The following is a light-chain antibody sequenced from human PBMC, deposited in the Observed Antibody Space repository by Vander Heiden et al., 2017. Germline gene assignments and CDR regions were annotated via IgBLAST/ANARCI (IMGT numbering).Light chain of an antibody. V-gene: IGKV4-1*01. J-gene: IGKJ2*01. CDR3: QQYYSTPPYT. CDR1: QRVVCSYNTKYH. Sequence: DIVMTQSPASLASSPRERATINCKSSQRVVCSYNTKYHLAWYQQKPGQPPRLLIYGASTRATGVPARFSGSGSGTDFTLTISSLQAEDVAVYYCQQYYSTPPYTFGQGTKLEIK. CDR2: GAS.